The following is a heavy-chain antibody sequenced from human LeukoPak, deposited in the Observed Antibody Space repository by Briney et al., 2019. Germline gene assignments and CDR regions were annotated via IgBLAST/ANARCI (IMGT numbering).Heavy chain of an antibody. J-gene: IGHJ4*02. CDR2: ISYDGSNK. CDR1: GFTFSSYG. D-gene: IGHD6-6*01. V-gene: IGHV3-30*18. Sequence: GGSLRLFCAASGFTFSSYGMHWVRQAPGKGLEWVAVISYDGSNKYYADSVKGRFTISRDNSKNTLYLQMNSLRAEDTAVYYCAKGDGDYWGQGTLVTVSS. CDR3: AKGDGDY.